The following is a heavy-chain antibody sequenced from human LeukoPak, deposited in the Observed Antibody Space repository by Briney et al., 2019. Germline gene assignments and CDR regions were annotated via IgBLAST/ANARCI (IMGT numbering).Heavy chain of an antibody. V-gene: IGHV3-48*03. CDR3: ARDSTTLRYFDWRPDAFDI. D-gene: IGHD3-9*01. Sequence: GGSLRLSCAASGFTFSSYEMNWVRQAPGKGLEWVSYISSSGSTIYYADSVKGRFTISRDNAKNSLYLQMNSLRAEDTAVYYCARDSTTLRYFDWRPDAFDIWGQGSMVTVSS. CDR1: GFTFSSYE. J-gene: IGHJ3*02. CDR2: ISSSGSTI.